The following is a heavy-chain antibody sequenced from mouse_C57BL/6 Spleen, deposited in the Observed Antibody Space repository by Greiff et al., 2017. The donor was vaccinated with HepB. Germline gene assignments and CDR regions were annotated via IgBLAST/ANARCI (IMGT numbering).Heavy chain of an antibody. CDR3: ASCYDGYPDY. D-gene: IGHD2-3*01. Sequence: VKLQESGAELARPGASVKLSCKASGYTFTSYGISWVKQRTGQGLEWIGEIYPRSGNTYYNEKFKGKATLTADKSSSTAYMELRSLTSEDSAVYFCASCYDGYPDYWGQGTTLTVSS. J-gene: IGHJ2*01. CDR2: IYPRSGNT. CDR1: GYTFTSYG. V-gene: IGHV1-81*01.